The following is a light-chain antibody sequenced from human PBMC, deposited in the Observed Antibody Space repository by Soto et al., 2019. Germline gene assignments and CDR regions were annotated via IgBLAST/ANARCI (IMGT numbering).Light chain of an antibody. CDR1: QNLGTLY. J-gene: IGKJ1*01. CDR3: QQYAGSPRT. CDR2: SAS. V-gene: IGKV3-20*01. Sequence: EILLTQSPGTLSLSPGERGTLSCRASQNLGTLYLAWFQQKSGQAPRLLIYSASRRATGIPDRFTGSGSGTDFTLTINRVEPEDFAVYFCQQYAGSPRTFGQGTKV.